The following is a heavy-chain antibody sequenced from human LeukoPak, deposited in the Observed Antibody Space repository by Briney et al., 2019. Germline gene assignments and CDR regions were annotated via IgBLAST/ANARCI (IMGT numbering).Heavy chain of an antibody. V-gene: IGHV4-38-2*01. CDR2: IYHSGST. CDR3: ARLAVRPFYYMDA. D-gene: IGHD2-2*01. CDR1: GYSISSGYY. J-gene: IGHJ6*03. Sequence: PSETLSLTCAVSGYSISSGYYWGWIRQPPGKGLEWIGSIYHSGSTYYNPSLKSRVTISVDTSKNQFSLKLSSVTAADTAVYYCARLAVRPFYYMDAWGKGTTVTVSS.